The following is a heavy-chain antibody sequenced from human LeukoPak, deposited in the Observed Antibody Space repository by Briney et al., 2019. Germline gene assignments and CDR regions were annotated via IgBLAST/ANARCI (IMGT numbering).Heavy chain of an antibody. CDR1: GYTFTGYY. CDR3: ARAFGYCSSTSCQPDAFDI. D-gene: IGHD2-2*03. CDR2: INPNSGGT. V-gene: IGHV1-2*04. Sequence: ASVTVSCKASGYTFTGYYMHWVRQAPGQGLEWMGWINPNSGGTNYAQKFQGWVTMTRDTSISTAYMELSRLRSDDTAVYYCARAFGYCSSTSCQPDAFDIWGQGTMVTVSS. J-gene: IGHJ3*02.